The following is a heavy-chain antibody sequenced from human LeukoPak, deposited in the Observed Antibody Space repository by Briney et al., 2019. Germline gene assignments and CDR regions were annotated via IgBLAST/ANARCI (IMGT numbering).Heavy chain of an antibody. V-gene: IGHV3-21*01. Sequence: GGSLRLSCAASGFTFSSYNMNWVRQAPGKGLELVSSISTSSSYIYYADSVKGRFTISRDNARNSLYLQMNSLRAEDTAMYYCARDVVVVVASDSNFNYWGQGTLVTVSS. D-gene: IGHD2-15*01. CDR2: ISTSSSYI. CDR1: GFTFSSYN. CDR3: ARDVVVVVASDSNFNY. J-gene: IGHJ4*02.